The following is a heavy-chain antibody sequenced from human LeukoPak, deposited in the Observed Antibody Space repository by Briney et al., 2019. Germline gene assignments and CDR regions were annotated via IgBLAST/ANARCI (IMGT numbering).Heavy chain of an antibody. D-gene: IGHD3-22*01. V-gene: IGHV1-8*01. J-gene: IGHJ4*02. Sequence: ASVKVSCKASGYTFTSYDINWVRQATGQGLEWMGWMNPNSGNTGYAQKFQGRVTMTRNTSISTAYMELGSLRSEDTAVYYCARGSYYYDSSGPSGDYWGQGTLVTVSS. CDR1: GYTFTSYD. CDR3: ARGSYYYDSSGPSGDY. CDR2: MNPNSGNT.